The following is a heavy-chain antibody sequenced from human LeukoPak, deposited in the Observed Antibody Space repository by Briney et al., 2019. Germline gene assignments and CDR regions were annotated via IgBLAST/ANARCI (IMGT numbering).Heavy chain of an antibody. D-gene: IGHD4-17*01. CDR3: AREDADYTFSFDF. Sequence: GASVKVSCKASGYTFTRNYMHWVRQAPSQALEWMGIINPRGGSTTYAQKFQGRLTMTRDTSTSTVYMELSSLRSEDTAVYYCAREDADYTFSFDFWGQGTLVTVSS. CDR1: GYTFTRNY. CDR2: INPRGGST. V-gene: IGHV1-46*01. J-gene: IGHJ4*02.